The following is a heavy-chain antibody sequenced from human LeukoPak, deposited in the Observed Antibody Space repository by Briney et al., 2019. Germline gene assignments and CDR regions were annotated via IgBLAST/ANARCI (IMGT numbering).Heavy chain of an antibody. V-gene: IGHV1-2*06. CDR3: AKNVSGDGDRGAGGN. CDR1: GYTFTGYY. Sequence: ASVKVSCKASGYTFTGYYMHWVRQAPGQGLEWMGRINPSSGVAQYPQKFQGRVTMTRDTSIHTVYTESSGPQSEDPAGQYCAKNVSGDGDRGAGGNWGQGTLVTVSS. CDR2: INPSSGVA. D-gene: IGHD2-21*02. J-gene: IGHJ4*02.